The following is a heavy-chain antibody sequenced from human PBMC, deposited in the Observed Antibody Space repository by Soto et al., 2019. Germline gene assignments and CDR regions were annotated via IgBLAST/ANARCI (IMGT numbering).Heavy chain of an antibody. CDR2: IYYSGST. CDR1: GGSISSSSYY. CDR3: ARLYSRSWYGDY. J-gene: IGHJ4*02. Sequence: QLQLQESGPGLVKPSETLSLTCTVSGGSISSSSYYWGWIRQPPGKGLEWIGSIYYSGSTYYNPDPMSRVTISADKSKNQLSLKLSSVPAADTAVYYCARLYSRSWYGDYWGQGTLVTVSS. V-gene: IGHV4-39*01. D-gene: IGHD6-13*01.